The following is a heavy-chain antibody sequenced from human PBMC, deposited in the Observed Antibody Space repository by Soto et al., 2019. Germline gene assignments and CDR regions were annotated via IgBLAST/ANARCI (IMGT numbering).Heavy chain of an antibody. CDR2: IKSKTDGGTT. CDR3: TTGNLQSLRYFDWYGMDV. D-gene: IGHD3-9*01. J-gene: IGHJ6*02. V-gene: IGHV3-15*01. CDR1: GFTFSNAW. Sequence: GGSLRLSCAASGFTFSNAWMSWVRQAPGKGLEWVGRIKSKTDGGTTDYAAPVKGRFTISRDDSKNTLYLQMNSLKTEDTAVYYCTTGNLQSLRYFDWYGMDVWGQGTTVTVSS.